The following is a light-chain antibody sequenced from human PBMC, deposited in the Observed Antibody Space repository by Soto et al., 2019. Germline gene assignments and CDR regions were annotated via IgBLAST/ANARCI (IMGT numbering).Light chain of an antibody. CDR3: SSYAGSNNFVV. CDR2: EVR. J-gene: IGLJ2*01. V-gene: IGLV2-8*01. Sequence: QSALTQPPSASGSPGQSVTISCAGTSSDIGNYNYVSWYQQHPGKAPKLMIYEVRQRPSGVPDRFSGSKSGNTASLTVSGLQAEDEADYYCSSYAGSNNFVVFGGGTKLTVL. CDR1: SSDIGNYNY.